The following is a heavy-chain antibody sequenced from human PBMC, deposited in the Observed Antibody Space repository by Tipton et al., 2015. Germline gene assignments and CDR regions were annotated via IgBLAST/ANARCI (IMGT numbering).Heavy chain of an antibody. CDR1: GGSISSSSYY. J-gene: IGHJ6*02. V-gene: IGHV4-39*07. CDR3: ARGILTGLYGMDV. Sequence: TLSLTCTVSGGSISSSSYYWGWIRQPPGKGLEWIGSIDYSGSTVYNPSLQSRVSISVDTSKNQVSLKLSSVTAADTAVYHCARGILTGLYGMDVWGQGTTVAVSS. CDR2: IDYSGST. D-gene: IGHD3-9*01.